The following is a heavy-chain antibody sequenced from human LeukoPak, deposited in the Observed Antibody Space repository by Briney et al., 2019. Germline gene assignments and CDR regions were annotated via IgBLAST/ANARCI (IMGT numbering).Heavy chain of an antibody. CDR2: ISSSSSYI. Sequence: GGSLRLSCAASGFTFSSYSMNWVRQAPGKGLEWVSSISSSSSYIYYADSVKGRFTISRDNAKNSLYLQMNSLRAEDTAVYYCAKAVRLGAVAAPFDYWGQGTLVTVSS. CDR3: AKAVRLGAVAAPFDY. CDR1: GFTFSSYS. J-gene: IGHJ4*02. D-gene: IGHD6-19*01. V-gene: IGHV3-21*04.